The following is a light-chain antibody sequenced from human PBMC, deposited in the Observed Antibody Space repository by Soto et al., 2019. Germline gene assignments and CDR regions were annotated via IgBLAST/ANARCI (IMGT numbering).Light chain of an antibody. CDR3: QQYGSSPSWT. V-gene: IGKV3-20*01. CDR2: GAP. Sequence: EMVLTQSPATLSLSPGERGTLCCRASQSVSSSYLAWYQQKPGQAPRLVIYGAPSRATGIPDRFSGSGSGTDFTLTISRVEPEDFAVYYCQQYGSSPSWTFGQGTKVDIK. J-gene: IGKJ1*01. CDR1: QSVSSSY.